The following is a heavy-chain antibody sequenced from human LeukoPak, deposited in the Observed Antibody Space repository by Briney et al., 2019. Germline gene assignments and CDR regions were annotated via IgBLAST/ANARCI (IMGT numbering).Heavy chain of an antibody. J-gene: IGHJ4*02. V-gene: IGHV4-34*01. CDR2: INHSGST. CDR1: GGSFSGYY. D-gene: IGHD6-19*01. CDR3: ARGGRIAGAR. Sequence: SETLSLTSAVYGGSFSGYYWSWIRQPPGKGLEWIGEINHSGSTNYNPSLKSRVTMSVDTSKNQFSLKLSSVTAADTAVYYCARGGRIAGARWGQGTLVTVSS.